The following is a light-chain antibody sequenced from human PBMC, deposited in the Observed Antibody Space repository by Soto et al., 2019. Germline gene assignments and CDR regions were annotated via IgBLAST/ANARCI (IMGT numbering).Light chain of an antibody. J-gene: IGKJ1*01. Sequence: DIRMTQSPSTLSASVGDRVTITCRASQGINTFLAWYQQKPGKAPKLLIYDASSLESGVPSRFSGSGSGTEFTLTISSLQPEDFASYYCQQYNSYSTFGQGTKVDIK. V-gene: IGKV1-5*01. CDR3: QQYNSYST. CDR2: DAS. CDR1: QGINTF.